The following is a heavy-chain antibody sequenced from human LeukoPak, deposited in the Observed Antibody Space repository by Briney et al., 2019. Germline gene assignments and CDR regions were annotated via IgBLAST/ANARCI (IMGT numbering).Heavy chain of an antibody. CDR1: GGSLSGYY. Sequence: PSETLSLTCAVYGGSLSGYYWSWVRQPPGKGLEWIGEVSHSGSTNYNPSLKSRVTISIDMSQNQFSLKLNSVTVADTAVYYCAKIHCSGTSCSYSHYYMDVWGKGTTVTVSS. CDR3: AKIHCSGTSCSYSHYYMDV. CDR2: VSHSGST. V-gene: IGHV4-34*01. J-gene: IGHJ6*03. D-gene: IGHD2-2*01.